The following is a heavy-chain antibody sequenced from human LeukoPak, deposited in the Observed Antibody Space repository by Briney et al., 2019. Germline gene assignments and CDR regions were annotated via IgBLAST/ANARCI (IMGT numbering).Heavy chain of an antibody. CDR3: ARPDQRGYSYGYSAFDI. CDR2: IYYSGRT. D-gene: IGHD5-18*01. J-gene: IGHJ3*02. Sequence: SQTLSPTCTVSGGSISSSTHYWGWIRQPPGKGLEWIGSIYYSGRTYYNPSLKSRVTISVDTSKNQFSLRLSSVTAADTAVYYCARPDQRGYSYGYSAFDIWGQGTMVTVSS. CDR1: GGSISSSTHY. V-gene: IGHV4-39*01.